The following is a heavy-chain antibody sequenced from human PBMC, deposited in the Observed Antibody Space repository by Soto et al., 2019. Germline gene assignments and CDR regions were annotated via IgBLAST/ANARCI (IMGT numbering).Heavy chain of an antibody. CDR3: ARDGDVNTGFGKDY. CDR1: GFTFSNYG. J-gene: IGHJ4*02. V-gene: IGHV3-33*01. Sequence: GGSLRLSCAASGFTFSNYGMHWGRQAPGKGLEWVAFIWYDGGNKYYAESVKGRFTISRDNSKNTLYLQMNSLRAEDTAVYYCARDGDVNTGFGKDYWGQGTLVTVSS. D-gene: IGHD3-16*01. CDR2: IWYDGGNK.